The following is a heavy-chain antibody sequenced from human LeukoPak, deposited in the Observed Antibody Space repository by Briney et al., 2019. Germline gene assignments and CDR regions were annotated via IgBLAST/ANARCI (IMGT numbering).Heavy chain of an antibody. D-gene: IGHD3-10*01. V-gene: IGHV1-2*02. Sequence: ASVKVSCKASGYTFTGYYMHWVRQAPGQGLERMGWINPNSGGTNYAQKFQGRVTMTRDTSISTAYMELSRLRSDDTAVYYCARLARYGSKGTAWFDPWGQGTLVTVSS. CDR1: GYTFTGYY. J-gene: IGHJ5*02. CDR2: INPNSGGT. CDR3: ARLARYGSKGTAWFDP.